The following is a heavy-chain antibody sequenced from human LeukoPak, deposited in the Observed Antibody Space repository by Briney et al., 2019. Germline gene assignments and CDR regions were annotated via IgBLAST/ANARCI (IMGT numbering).Heavy chain of an antibody. CDR2: TYYRSKWYN. CDR3: ARSGGHDAFDI. CDR1: GDSVSSYSAA. Sequence: SQTLSLTCGISGDSVSSYSAAWSWIRQSPSRGLEWLGRTYYRSKWYNDYAVSVKSRITINPDTSKNQFSLQLTSVTPEDTAVYYCARSGGHDAFDIWGQGTMVTVSS. D-gene: IGHD4-23*01. V-gene: IGHV6-1*01. J-gene: IGHJ3*02.